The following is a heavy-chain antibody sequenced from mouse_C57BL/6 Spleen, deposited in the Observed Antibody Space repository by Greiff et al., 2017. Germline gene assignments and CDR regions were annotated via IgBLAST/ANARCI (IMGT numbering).Heavy chain of an antibody. D-gene: IGHD1-1*01. CDR1: GFSLSTFGMG. V-gene: IGHV8-8*01. CDR2: IWWDDDK. Sequence: VKLVESGPGILQPSQTLSLTCSFSGFSLSTFGMGVGWIRQPSGKGLEWLAHIWWDDDKYYNPALKRRLTISKDTSKNQVFLKIANVDTADTATYYCARVYYGSSPHWYFDVWGTGTTVTVSS. J-gene: IGHJ1*03. CDR3: ARVYYGSSPHWYFDV.